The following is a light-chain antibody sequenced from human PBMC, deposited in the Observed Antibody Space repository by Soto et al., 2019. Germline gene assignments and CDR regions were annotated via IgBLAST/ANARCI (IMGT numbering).Light chain of an antibody. CDR2: GAS. J-gene: IGKJ1*01. CDR3: QQYGSSPWT. Sequence: ETVLTQSPGTQSLSPVERATLSCRASQTIRSNYLAWYRQTPGQAPRLLIYGASNRATGIADRFSGSGSGTDFPLIISRLEPEYFALYYCQQYGSSPWTFGQGTKVEIK. CDR1: QTIRSNY. V-gene: IGKV3-20*01.